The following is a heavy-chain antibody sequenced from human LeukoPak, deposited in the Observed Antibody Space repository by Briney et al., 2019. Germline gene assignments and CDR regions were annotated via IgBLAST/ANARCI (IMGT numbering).Heavy chain of an antibody. CDR2: ISSSSSTI. J-gene: IGHJ6*03. CDR3: ARDTYGDYDYYYYYMDV. D-gene: IGHD4-17*01. Sequence: PGGSLRLSCAASGFTFSSYSMNWVRQAPGKGLEWVSYISSSSSTIYYADSVKGRFTISRDNAKNSLYLQMNSLRAEDTAVYYCARDTYGDYDYYYYYMDVWGKGTTVTVSS. CDR1: GFTFSSYS. V-gene: IGHV3-48*01.